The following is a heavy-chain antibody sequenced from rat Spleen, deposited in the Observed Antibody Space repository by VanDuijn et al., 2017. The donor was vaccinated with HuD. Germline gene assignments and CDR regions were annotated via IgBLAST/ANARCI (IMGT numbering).Heavy chain of an antibody. CDR2: ISSAGNT. V-gene: IGHV2S12*01. Sequence: QVQLKESGPGLVQPSQTLSLTCTVSGFSLISKGVAWVRQPPGKGLEWIAAISSAGNTYYNSALKSRLSISRDTTKSQVFLKMNSLQTEDTAMYFCARYYFDYWGQGVMVTVSS. CDR1: GFSLISKG. CDR3: ARYYFDY. J-gene: IGHJ2*01.